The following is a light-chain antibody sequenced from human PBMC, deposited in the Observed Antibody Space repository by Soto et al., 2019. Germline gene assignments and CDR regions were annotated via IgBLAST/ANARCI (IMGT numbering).Light chain of an antibody. CDR2: GAS. Sequence: EIGLTQSPGTVSLSPGERATLSCRASQSLTSSYLAWYQQKPGQPPRLLIYGASRRATGIPDRFRGSGSGTDFTLTISRLEPEDFAVRYCQQYDAPLWTFGQGTKVDI. V-gene: IGKV3-20*01. CDR1: QSLTSSY. J-gene: IGKJ1*01. CDR3: QQYDAPLWT.